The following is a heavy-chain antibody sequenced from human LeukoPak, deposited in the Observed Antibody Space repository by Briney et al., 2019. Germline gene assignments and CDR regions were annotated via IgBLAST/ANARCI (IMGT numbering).Heavy chain of an antibody. J-gene: IGHJ5*02. D-gene: IGHD3-3*01. CDR2: IYYSGST. Sequence: PSETLSLTCTVSGGSISSSSYYWGWIRQPPGKGLEWIGSIYYSGSTYYNPSLKSRVTISVDTSKNQFSLKLSSVTAADTAVYYCARDRDYDFAFPGWFDPWGQGTLVTVSS. CDR3: ARDRDYDFAFPGWFDP. V-gene: IGHV4-39*07. CDR1: GGSISSSSYY.